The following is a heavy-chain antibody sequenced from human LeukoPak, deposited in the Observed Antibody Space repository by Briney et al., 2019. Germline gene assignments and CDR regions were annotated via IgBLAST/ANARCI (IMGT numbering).Heavy chain of an antibody. CDR1: GGSISSYY. CDR2: IYHSGTT. J-gene: IGHJ4*02. CDR3: AREGGQYYFDY. V-gene: IGHV4-59*01. Sequence: KPSETLSLTCTVSGGSISSYYWSWIRQPPGKGLEWIGYIYHSGTTNYNSSLKSRVTISVDTSKNQFSLKLSSVTAADTAVYYCAREGGQYYFDYWGQGTLVTVSS. D-gene: IGHD1-26*01.